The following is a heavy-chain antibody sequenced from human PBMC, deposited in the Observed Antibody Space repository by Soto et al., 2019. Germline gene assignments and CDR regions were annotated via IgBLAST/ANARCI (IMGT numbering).Heavy chain of an antibody. CDR1: GGSISSSSHY. V-gene: IGHV4-39*01. CDR3: AGQDFSDGSPNWFDP. J-gene: IGHJ5*02. D-gene: IGHD2-15*01. CDR2: FHYSGST. Sequence: PSETMSLTCSVSGGSISSSSHYWGLIRQPPGKGLEWIGSFHYSGSTYYNPSLRSRVTISVDTSKNQFSVKLSSVTAADTAVYYCAGQDFSDGSPNWFDPWGQGTLVAVSS.